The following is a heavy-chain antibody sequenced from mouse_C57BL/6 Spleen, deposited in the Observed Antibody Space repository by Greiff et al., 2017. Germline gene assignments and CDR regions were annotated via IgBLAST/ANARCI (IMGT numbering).Heavy chain of an antibody. D-gene: IGHD2-5*01. CDR3: ARGYAYYSNSRKVYYAMDY. CDR2: IYPGDGDT. CDR1: GYAFSSSW. V-gene: IGHV1-82*01. Sequence: VQLQQSGPELVKPGASVKISCKASGYAFSSSWMNWVKQRPGKGLEWIGRIYPGDGDTNYNGKFKGTATLTADKYSSPAYMQLSGLTSEDSAVYFCARGYAYYSNSRKVYYAMDYWGQGTSVTVAS. J-gene: IGHJ4*01.